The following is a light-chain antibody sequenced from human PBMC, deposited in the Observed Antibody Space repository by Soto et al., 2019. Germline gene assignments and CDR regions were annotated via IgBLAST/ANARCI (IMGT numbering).Light chain of an antibody. V-gene: IGLV2-23*01. CDR3: CSYAGSSTHVV. Sequence: QSALTQPASVSGSPGQSITISCTGTSSDVGGYNLVSWYQQHPGKAPKLMIYEGSKRPSWVSNRFSGSKSGNTASLTISGLQAEDEADYYCCSYAGSSTHVVFGGGTKLTVL. J-gene: IGLJ2*01. CDR1: SSDVGGYNL. CDR2: EGS.